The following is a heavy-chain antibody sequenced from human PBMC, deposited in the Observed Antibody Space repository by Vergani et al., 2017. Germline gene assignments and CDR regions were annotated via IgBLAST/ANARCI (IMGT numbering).Heavy chain of an antibody. CDR2: IYYSGST. J-gene: IGHJ5*02. Sequence: QVQLQESGPGLVKPSETLSLTCTVSGGSISSYYWSWIRQPPGKGLEWIGYIYYSGSTNYNPSLKCRATISVATSKNQFSLKLSYVTAADTAVYYCARGLCYYDSSGYFGSGSGWFDPWGQGTLVTVSS. D-gene: IGHD3-22*01. CDR1: GGSISSYY. V-gene: IGHV4-59*01. CDR3: ARGLCYYDSSGYFGSGSGWFDP.